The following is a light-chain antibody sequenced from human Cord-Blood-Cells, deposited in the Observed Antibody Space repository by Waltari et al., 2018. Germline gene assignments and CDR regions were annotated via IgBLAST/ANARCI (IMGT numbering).Light chain of an antibody. Sequence: DIVMTQSPDSLAVSLGERATINCKSSQSVLYSSNNKNYLAWYQQKPGQPPKLLIYWASTRESGVPDRCSGSGSGTDFTLTISSLQAEDVAVYYGQQYYSTPPTFGQGTKVEIK. J-gene: IGKJ1*01. CDR3: QQYYSTPPT. CDR1: QSVLYSSNNKNY. V-gene: IGKV4-1*01. CDR2: WAS.